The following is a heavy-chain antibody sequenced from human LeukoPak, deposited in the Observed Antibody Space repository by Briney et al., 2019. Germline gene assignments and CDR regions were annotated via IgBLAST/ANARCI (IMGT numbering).Heavy chain of an antibody. Sequence: SETLSLTCTVSGGSISSYYWSWIRQPPGKGLEWIGYIYYSGSTNYNPSLKSRVTISVDTSKNQFSLKLSSVTAADTAVYYCARGLPNDCRSLCFDYWGQGTLVTVSS. CDR2: IYYSGST. D-gene: IGHD2-21*02. V-gene: IGHV4-59*12. CDR3: ARGLPNDCRSLCFDY. CDR1: GGSISSYY. J-gene: IGHJ4*02.